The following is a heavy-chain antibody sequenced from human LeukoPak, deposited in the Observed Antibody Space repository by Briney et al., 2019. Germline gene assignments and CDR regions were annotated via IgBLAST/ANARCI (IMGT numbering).Heavy chain of an antibody. J-gene: IGHJ4*02. CDR2: MNPNSGNT. Sequence: AASVKVSCKASGYTFTSYDINWVRQATGQGLEWMGWMNPNSGNTGYAQKFQGRVTMTRNTSISTAYMELSSLRSEDTAVYYCARGAKYYDILTIWGQGTLVTVSS. CDR3: ARGAKYYDILTI. D-gene: IGHD3-9*01. V-gene: IGHV1-8*01. CDR1: GYTFTSYD.